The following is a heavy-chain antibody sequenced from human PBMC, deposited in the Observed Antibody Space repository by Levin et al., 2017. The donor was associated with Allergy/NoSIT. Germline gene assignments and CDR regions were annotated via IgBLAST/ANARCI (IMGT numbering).Heavy chain of an antibody. CDR2: IHYSEST. CDR1: GGSIHSYF. V-gene: IGHV4-59*01. CDR3: ARDRVIVGSTNYDYGMDV. J-gene: IGHJ6*02. D-gene: IGHD1-26*01. Sequence: SQTLSLTCTVSGGSIHSYFWSWLRQPPGKDLEWIGHIHYSESTNYNPSLRSRVSMSIDTSKNQVSLNVRSVTAADTAVYYCARDRVIVGSTNYDYGMDVWGQGIMVTVS.